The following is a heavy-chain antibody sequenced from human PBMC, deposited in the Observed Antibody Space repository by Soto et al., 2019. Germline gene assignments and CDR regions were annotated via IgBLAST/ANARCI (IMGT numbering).Heavy chain of an antibody. D-gene: IGHD6-19*01. CDR2: ISYRGST. CDR3: PSLLGWSPYTYLGH. CDR1: GGSISSTTFY. V-gene: IGHV4-39*01. J-gene: IGHJ5*02. Sequence: SETLSLTCSVSGGSISSTTFYWGWIRQPPRQGLELIGSISYRGSTSYNPSLKSRVSISVDTSTNQFSLRLTSVTAADTAVYHCPSLLGWSPYTYLGHWGQGXLVPVSS.